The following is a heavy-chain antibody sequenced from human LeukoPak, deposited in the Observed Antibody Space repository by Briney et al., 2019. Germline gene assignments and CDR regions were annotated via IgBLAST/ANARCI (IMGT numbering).Heavy chain of an antibody. V-gene: IGHV4-39*01. J-gene: IGHJ3*02. Sequence: SETLSLTCTVSGGSISSGSYYWGWIRQPPGKGLEWIGSIYYSGSTYYNPSLKSRVTISVDTSKNQFSLKLSSVTAADTAVYYCARAGPYCSSTSCLPYAFDIWGQGTMVTVSS. CDR1: GGSISSGSYY. CDR3: ARAGPYCSSTSCLPYAFDI. CDR2: IYYSGST. D-gene: IGHD2-2*01.